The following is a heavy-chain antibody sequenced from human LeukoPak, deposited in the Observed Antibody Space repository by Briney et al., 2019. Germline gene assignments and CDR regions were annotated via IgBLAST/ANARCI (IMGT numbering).Heavy chain of an antibody. D-gene: IGHD3-9*01. CDR3: ARGRNYDLLTDTYYFDC. J-gene: IGHJ4*02. CDR1: GGSFSGYS. V-gene: IGHV4-34*01. CDR2: IDRSGTT. Sequence: SETLSLTCAVYGGSFSGYSWTWIRQPPGKGLEWIGEIDRSGTTNYNPSLKSRVTISVDTSKNQFSLNLSSVTAADTAVYYCARGRNYDLLTDTYYFDCWGQGTLVTVSS.